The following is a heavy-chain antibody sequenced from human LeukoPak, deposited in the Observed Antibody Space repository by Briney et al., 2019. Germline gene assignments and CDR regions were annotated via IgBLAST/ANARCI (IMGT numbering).Heavy chain of an antibody. D-gene: IGHD3-3*01. CDR3: ARGIGPRYDFWSGYYTSWFDP. CDR2: MNPNSGNT. J-gene: IGHJ5*02. Sequence: ASVKVSCKASGYTFTSYDINRVRQATGQGLEWMGWMNPNSGNTGYAQKFQGRVTMTRNTSISTAYMELSSLRSEDTAVYYCARGIGPRYDFWSGYYTSWFDPWGQGTLVTVSS. CDR1: GYTFTSYD. V-gene: IGHV1-8*01.